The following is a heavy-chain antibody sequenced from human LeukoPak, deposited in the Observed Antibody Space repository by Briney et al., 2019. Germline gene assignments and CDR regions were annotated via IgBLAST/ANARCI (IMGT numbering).Heavy chain of an antibody. D-gene: IGHD3-3*01. Sequence: LRLSCAASGFTFDDYAMHWVRQPPGKGLEWIGYIYHSGSTYYNPSLKSRVTISVDRSKNQFSLKLSSVTAADTAVYYCARGTEGATYYDFWSGYNDAFDIWGQGTMVTVSS. CDR1: GFTFDDYA. V-gene: IGHV4-30-2*01. CDR2: IYHSGST. J-gene: IGHJ3*02. CDR3: ARGTEGATYYDFWSGYNDAFDI.